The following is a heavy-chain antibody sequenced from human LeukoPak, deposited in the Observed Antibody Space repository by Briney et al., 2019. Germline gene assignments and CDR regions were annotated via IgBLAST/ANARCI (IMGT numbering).Heavy chain of an antibody. V-gene: IGHV4-59*08. D-gene: IGHD4-17*01. CDR1: GGSINNYY. J-gene: IGHJ3*02. CDR3: ARPGSYGDYVEAFDI. CDR2: IYYSGTT. Sequence: SETLSLTCNVSGGSINNYYWSWIRPPPGKELEYIGYIYYSGTTSYNPSLKSRVTISVDTSKNQFSLKLSSVTAADTAVYYCARPGSYGDYVEAFDIWGQGTMVTVSS.